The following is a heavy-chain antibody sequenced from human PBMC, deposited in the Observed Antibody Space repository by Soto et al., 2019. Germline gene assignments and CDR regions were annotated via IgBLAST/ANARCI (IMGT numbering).Heavy chain of an antibody. CDR1: GFSLSTSGVG. CDR3: ARSIRDFGYYYYYYYMDV. D-gene: IGHD4-17*01. J-gene: IGHJ6*03. CDR2: IYWDDDK. V-gene: IGHV2-5*02. Sequence: QITLKESGPTLVKPTQTLTLTCTFSGFSLSTSGVGVGWIRQPPGKALEWLALIYWDDDKRYSPSLKSRLTITKDTSKNQEVLTMTNMDPVDTATYYCARSIRDFGYYYYYYYMDVWGKGTTVTVSS.